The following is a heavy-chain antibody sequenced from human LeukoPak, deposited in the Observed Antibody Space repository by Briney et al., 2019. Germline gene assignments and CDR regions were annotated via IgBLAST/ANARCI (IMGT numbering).Heavy chain of an antibody. CDR1: GFSFDSFA. CDR2: ISGSGGST. J-gene: IGHJ4*02. CDR3: ARDQFGIAAAGITDY. Sequence: GGSLRLSCAASGFSFDSFAMTWVRQAPGKGLEWVSGISGSGGSTYYADSVKGRFTISRDNFKNTAHLQMNSLRAEDTAVYYCARDQFGIAAAGITDYWGQGTLVTVSS. D-gene: IGHD6-13*01. V-gene: IGHV3-23*01.